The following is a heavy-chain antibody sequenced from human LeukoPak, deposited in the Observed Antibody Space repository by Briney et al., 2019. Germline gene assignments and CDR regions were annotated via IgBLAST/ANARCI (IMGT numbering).Heavy chain of an antibody. D-gene: IGHD1-26*01. CDR2: IYYSGST. CDR3: ARGIVGDVFDY. Sequence: SETLSLTCTVSGYSISSGYYWGWIRQPPGKGLEWIGSIYYSGSTYYNPSLKSRVTISVDTSKNQFSLKLSSVTAADTAVYYCARGIVGDVFDYWGQGTLATVSS. V-gene: IGHV4-38-2*02. CDR1: GYSISSGYY. J-gene: IGHJ4*02.